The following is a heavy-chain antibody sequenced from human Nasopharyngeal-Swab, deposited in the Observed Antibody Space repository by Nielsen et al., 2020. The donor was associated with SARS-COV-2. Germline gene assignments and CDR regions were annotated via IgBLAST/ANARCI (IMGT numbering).Heavy chain of an antibody. Sequence: ASVKVSCKASGYTFTSYGISWVRQAPGQGLEWMGWISAYNGNTNYAQKLQGRVTMTTDTSTSTAYMELRSLRSDDTAVYYCASYDSNGPRLDYWGQGTLVTVSS. CDR3: ASYDSNGPRLDY. V-gene: IGHV1-18*01. J-gene: IGHJ4*02. CDR2: ISAYNGNT. CDR1: GYTFTSYG. D-gene: IGHD3-22*01.